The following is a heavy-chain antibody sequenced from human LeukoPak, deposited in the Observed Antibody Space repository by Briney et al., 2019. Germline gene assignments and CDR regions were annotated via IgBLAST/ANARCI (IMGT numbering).Heavy chain of an antibody. CDR3: ATSYYYDSSLRFDY. CDR1: GYTLTELS. Sequence: VASVKVSCKVSGYTLTELSMHWVRQAPGKGLEWMGGFDPEDGETVYAQKFQGRVTMTEDTSTDTAYMELSSLRSEDTAVYYCATSYYYDSSLRFDYWGQGTLVTVSS. J-gene: IGHJ4*02. V-gene: IGHV1-24*01. CDR2: FDPEDGET. D-gene: IGHD3-22*01.